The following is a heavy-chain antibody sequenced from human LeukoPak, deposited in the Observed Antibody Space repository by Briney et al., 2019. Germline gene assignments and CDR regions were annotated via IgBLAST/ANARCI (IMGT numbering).Heavy chain of an antibody. J-gene: IGHJ4*02. D-gene: IGHD3-10*01. Sequence: PGGSLRLSCEASGFTFSDPYMSWIRQAPGKGLECLSYISGSGTDINYADSVRGRFTISRDNAKNSLYLQMNSLRAEDTAVYYCARDQGYYYGSGDFDYWGQGTLVTVSS. CDR1: GFTFSDPY. V-gene: IGHV3-11*06. CDR3: ARDQGYYYGSGDFDY. CDR2: ISGSGTDI.